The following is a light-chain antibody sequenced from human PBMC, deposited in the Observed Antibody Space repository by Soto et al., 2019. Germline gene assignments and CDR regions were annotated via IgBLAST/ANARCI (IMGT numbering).Light chain of an antibody. CDR2: NNN. CDR3: AAWDDSLNGWV. V-gene: IGLV1-44*01. J-gene: IGLJ3*02. Sequence: QSVLTQPPSASGTPGQRVTISCSGSSSNIGSNTVNWYQQLPGTAPKLLIYNNNQRPSGVPDRFSDSKSGTSASLAISGLQSEDEADYYCAAWDDSLNGWVFGGGTKLTV. CDR1: SSNIGSNT.